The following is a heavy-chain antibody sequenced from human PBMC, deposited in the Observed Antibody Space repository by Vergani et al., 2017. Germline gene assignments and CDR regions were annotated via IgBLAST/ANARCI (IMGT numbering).Heavy chain of an antibody. CDR3: AGRLYSSGGGVVDP. CDR1: GGSISSSSYH. Sequence: QLQLQESGPGLVKPSETLSLTCTVSGGSISSSSYHWGWIRQPPGKGLEWIGRIYYSGSTYYNPSIKIRVTIYVDTSKNQFSLKLSSVTAADTAVYYCAGRLYSSGGGVVDPWGQGTLVTVSS. CDR2: IYYSGST. V-gene: IGHV4-39*01. D-gene: IGHD6-25*01. J-gene: IGHJ5*02.